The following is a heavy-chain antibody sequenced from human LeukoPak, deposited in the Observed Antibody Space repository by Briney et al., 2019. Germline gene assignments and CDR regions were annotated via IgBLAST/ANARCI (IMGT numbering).Heavy chain of an antibody. CDR3: ARDQPSSSAVGD. Sequence: SETLSLTCTVSGGSISSGDYYWSWIRQSPGKGLEWIGYIYYSGSTYYNPSLKSRVTISVDTSKNQFSLKLSSVTAADSAVYYCARDQPSSSAVGDWSQGTLVTVSS. CDR2: IYYSGST. CDR1: GGSISSGDYY. D-gene: IGHD6-6*01. J-gene: IGHJ4*02. V-gene: IGHV4-30-4*08.